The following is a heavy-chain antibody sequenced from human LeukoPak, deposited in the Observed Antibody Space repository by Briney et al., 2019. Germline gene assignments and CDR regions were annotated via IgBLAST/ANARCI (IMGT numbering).Heavy chain of an antibody. V-gene: IGHV3-33*01. CDR2: IWYDGSNK. CDR3: ARETLDLPLMGALYY. Sequence: GGSLRLSCAASGFTFSSYGMHWVRQAPGKGLEWVAVIWYDGSNKYYADSVKGRFTISRDNSKNTLYLQMNSLRAEDAAVYYCARETLDLPLMGALYYWGQGTLVTVPS. J-gene: IGHJ4*02. CDR1: GFTFSSYG. D-gene: IGHD1-26*01.